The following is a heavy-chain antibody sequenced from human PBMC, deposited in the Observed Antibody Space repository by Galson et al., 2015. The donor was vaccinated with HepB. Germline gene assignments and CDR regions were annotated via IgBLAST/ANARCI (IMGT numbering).Heavy chain of an antibody. V-gene: IGHV3-21*01. Sequence: SLRLSCAASGFTFSGYTMNWVHQAPGKGLEWVSSISSSSSYIYYADSVKGRFTISRDNAKNSVSLQMNSLRPEDTAVYYCAREGTGELGYWGQGTLVTVSS. D-gene: IGHD1-1*01. CDR3: AREGTGELGY. J-gene: IGHJ4*02. CDR2: ISSSSSYI. CDR1: GFTFSGYT.